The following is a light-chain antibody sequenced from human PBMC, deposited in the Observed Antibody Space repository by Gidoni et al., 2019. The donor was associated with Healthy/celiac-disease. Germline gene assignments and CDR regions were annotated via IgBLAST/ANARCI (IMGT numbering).Light chain of an antibody. J-gene: IGKJ1*01. Sequence: EIVMTQSPGTLSVSPGERATLSCKASQSVSSSLAWYQQKPGQAPRLLIYGASTRATGLPARFSGSGSGTEFTLIISSLQSEDFAVYYCQHYNNWPPWTFGQGTKVEIK. CDR1: QSVSSS. V-gene: IGKV3-15*01. CDR3: QHYNNWPPWT. CDR2: GAS.